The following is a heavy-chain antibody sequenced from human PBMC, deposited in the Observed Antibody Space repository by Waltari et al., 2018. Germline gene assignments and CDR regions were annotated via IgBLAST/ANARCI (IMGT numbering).Heavy chain of an antibody. CDR1: GGSISSYY. J-gene: IGHJ6*02. V-gene: IGHV4-59*01. CDR3: ARDRGDYSNYYYYYGMDF. CDR2: IYYRGRT. D-gene: IGHD4-4*01. Sequence: QVQLQESGPGLVKPSETLSLTCTVSGGSISSYYWSWCRQPPGRRLERMGKIYYRGRTNNNPPLRRRVTISVDTSRTQFSQKLSTVTAADPAVDSCARDRGDYSNYYYYYGMDFWGQGTTVTVSS.